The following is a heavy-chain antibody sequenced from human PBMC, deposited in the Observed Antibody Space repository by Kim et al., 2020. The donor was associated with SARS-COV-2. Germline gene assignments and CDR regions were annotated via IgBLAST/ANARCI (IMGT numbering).Heavy chain of an antibody. D-gene: IGHD3-22*01. V-gene: IGHV3-21*01. CDR3: ASQARDYDSSGYYFSVY. CDR2: ISSSSSYI. J-gene: IGHJ4*02. Sequence: GGSLRLSCAASGFTFSSYGMNWVRQAPGKGLEWVSSISSSSSYIYYADSVKGRFTISRDNAKNSLDLQMNSLRAEDTAVDYCASQARDYDSSGYYFSVYWGQGTLVTVSS. CDR1: GFTFSSYG.